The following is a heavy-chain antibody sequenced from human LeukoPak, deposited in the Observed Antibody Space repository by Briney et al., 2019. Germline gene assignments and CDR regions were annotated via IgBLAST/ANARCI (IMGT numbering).Heavy chain of an antibody. J-gene: IGHJ4*02. V-gene: IGHV4-61*02. CDR3: ARSKVRGVITYYFDY. Sequence: SQTLSLTCTVSGGSISSGSYYWSWIRQPAGKGLEWIGRIYTSGSTNYNPSLKSRVTISVDTSKNQFSLKLSSVTAADTAVYHCARSKVRGVITYYFDYWDQGTLVTVSS. CDR1: GGSISSGSYY. D-gene: IGHD3-10*01. CDR2: IYTSGST.